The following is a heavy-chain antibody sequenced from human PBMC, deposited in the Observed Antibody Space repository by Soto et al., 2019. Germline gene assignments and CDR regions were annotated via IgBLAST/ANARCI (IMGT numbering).Heavy chain of an antibody. CDR2: ISAYNGKT. CDR3: ARARNTMIVVGMAADY. CDR1: GYTFTSYG. J-gene: IGHJ4*02. V-gene: IGHV1-18*01. Sequence: QVQLVQSGAEVKKPGASVKVSCKASGYTFTSYGISWVRQAPGQGLEWMGWISAYNGKTNYAQKLQGRVTMTTDTSTSTADMELRSVRTDDTTVYYCARARNTMIVVGMAADYWGQGTLVTVSS. D-gene: IGHD3-22*01.